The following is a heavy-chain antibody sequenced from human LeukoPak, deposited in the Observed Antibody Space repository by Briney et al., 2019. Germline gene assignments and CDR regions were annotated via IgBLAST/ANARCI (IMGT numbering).Heavy chain of an antibody. CDR1: GGSFSGYY. D-gene: IGHD3-10*01. J-gene: IGHJ6*03. CDR3: ARLDRWFGQFYMDV. CDR2: INHSGST. Sequence: PSETLSLTCAVYGGSFSGYYWSWIRQPPGKGLEWIGEINHSGSTNYNPSLKSRVTISVDTSKNQFSLKLSSVTAADTAVYYCARLDRWFGQFYMDVWGKGTTVTVSS. V-gene: IGHV4-34*01.